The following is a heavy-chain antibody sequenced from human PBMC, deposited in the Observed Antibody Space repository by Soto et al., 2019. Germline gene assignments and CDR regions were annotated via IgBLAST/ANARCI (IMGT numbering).Heavy chain of an antibody. CDR3: ARRFVGIWSGYYPFDY. Sequence: GASVKVSCKASGYTFTSYDINWVRQATGQGLEWMGWMNPNSGNTGYAQKFQGRVTMTRNTSISTAYMELSSLRSEDTAVYYCARRFVGIWSGYYPFDYWGQGTLVTVSS. CDR1: GYTFTSYD. J-gene: IGHJ4*02. D-gene: IGHD3-3*01. CDR2: MNPNSGNT. V-gene: IGHV1-8*01.